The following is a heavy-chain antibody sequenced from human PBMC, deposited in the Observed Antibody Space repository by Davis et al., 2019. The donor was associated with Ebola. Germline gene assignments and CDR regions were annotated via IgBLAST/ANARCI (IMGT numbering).Heavy chain of an antibody. J-gene: IGHJ4*02. Sequence: PGGSLRLSCAASGFTFSSYEMNWVRQAPGKGLEWVSYISSSGSTIYYADSVKGRFTISRDNSKNTLYLQMNSLRAEDTAVYYCAKGGSSSGRGGYFDYWGQGTLVTVSS. CDR2: ISSSGSTI. CDR1: GFTFSSYE. D-gene: IGHD6-6*01. CDR3: AKGGSSSGRGGYFDY. V-gene: IGHV3-48*03.